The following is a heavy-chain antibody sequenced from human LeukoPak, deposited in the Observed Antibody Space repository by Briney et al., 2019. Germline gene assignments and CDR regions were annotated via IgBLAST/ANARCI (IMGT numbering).Heavy chain of an antibody. Sequence: GGSLRLSCAASGFAFDDYGMSWVRQAPGKGLEWVSGINWNGGSTGYADSVKGRFTISRDNAKNSLYLQMNSLRAEDTALYHCAASFGDYVNWFDPWGREPWSPSPQ. CDR2: INWNGGST. J-gene: IGHJ5*02. D-gene: IGHD4-17*01. CDR1: GFAFDDYG. V-gene: IGHV3-20*01. CDR3: AASFGDYVNWFDP.